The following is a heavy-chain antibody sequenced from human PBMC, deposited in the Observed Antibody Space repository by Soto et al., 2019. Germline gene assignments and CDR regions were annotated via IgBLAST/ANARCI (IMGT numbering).Heavy chain of an antibody. CDR1: GYTFISRY. D-gene: IGHD3-10*01. CDR2: INPSGGST. V-gene: IGHV1-46*01. CDR3: AREGVWFGESHYYDYGMDV. J-gene: IGHJ6*02. Sequence: GASLKVSCHAPGYTFISRYIHWVRQAPGHGLEWMGIINPSGGSTTYAQKFQGRVTMTRDTSTSTVYMELSSLRSEDTAVYYCAREGVWFGESHYYDYGMDVWGQGTTVTVSS.